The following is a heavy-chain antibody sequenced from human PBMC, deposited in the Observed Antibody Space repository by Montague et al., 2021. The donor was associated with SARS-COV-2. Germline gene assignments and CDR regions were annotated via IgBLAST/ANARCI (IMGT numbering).Heavy chain of an antibody. V-gene: IGHV4-34*01. D-gene: IGHD2-21*02. CDR2: INHSLSS. CDR3: ARIAYCGAGCFYGWDVCFDY. Sequence: SETLSLTCAVSGGSFSSYYWSWIRQPPGKGLEWIGEINHSLSSNXNPYLKSRVTISVDTSTNQFSLKLNSVAVADTAVYYCARIAYCGAGCFYGWDVCFDYWGQGTLVTVSS. J-gene: IGHJ4*02. CDR1: GGSFSSYY.